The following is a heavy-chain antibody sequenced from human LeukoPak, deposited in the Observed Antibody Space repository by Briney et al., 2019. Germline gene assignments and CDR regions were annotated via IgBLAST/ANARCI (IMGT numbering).Heavy chain of an antibody. CDR3: ARTLDYYFDY. Sequence: PGESLRLSCAASGFTFSSYRMNWVRQAPGKGLEWVSSISTGSSNIYYADSVKGRFTISRDNAKNSLYLQMNSLRAEDTAVYYCARTLDYYFDYWGQGTLVTVSS. CDR1: GFTFSSYR. D-gene: IGHD1-1*01. V-gene: IGHV3-21*01. CDR2: ISTGSSNI. J-gene: IGHJ4*02.